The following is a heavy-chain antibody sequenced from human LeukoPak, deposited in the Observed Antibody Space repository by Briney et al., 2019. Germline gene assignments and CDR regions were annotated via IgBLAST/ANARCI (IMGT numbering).Heavy chain of an antibody. CDR3: AKGSLRSFSGYIDY. J-gene: IGHJ4*02. V-gene: IGHV3-48*03. CDR2: ISSSGSTI. D-gene: IGHD3-22*01. CDR1: GFTFSSYE. Sequence: GGSLRLSCAASGFTFSSYEMNWVRQAPGKGLEWVSYISSSGSTIYYADSVKGRFTISRDNAKNSLYLQMNSLRAEDAAVYYCAKGSLRSFSGYIDYWGQGTLVTVSS.